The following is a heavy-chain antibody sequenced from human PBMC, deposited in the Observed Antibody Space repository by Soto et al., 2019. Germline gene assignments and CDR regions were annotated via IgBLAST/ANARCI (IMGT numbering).Heavy chain of an antibody. Sequence: QVPLVQSGAEVKKPGSSVKVSCKASGDTYSSYTISWVRQAPGQGLEWMGGIIPIFGTTNYAQKFQDRVTITADESTSTAYVELSSLRSEDTAVYYCARDGRDSGSYFYWGQGTLVTVSS. CDR1: GDTYSSYT. CDR2: IIPIFGTT. J-gene: IGHJ4*02. D-gene: IGHD1-26*01. CDR3: ARDGRDSGSYFY. V-gene: IGHV1-69*01.